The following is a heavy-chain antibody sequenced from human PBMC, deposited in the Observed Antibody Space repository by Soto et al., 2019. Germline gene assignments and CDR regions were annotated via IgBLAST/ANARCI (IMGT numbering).Heavy chain of an antibody. J-gene: IGHJ6*02. V-gene: IGHV3-53*01. D-gene: IGHD6-19*01. CDR1: GFTVSSNY. CDR3: ARDHGSGSAYYYYGMDV. Sequence: GSLRLSCAASGFTVSSNYMSWVRQAPGKGLEWVSVIYSGGSTYYADSVKGRFTISRDNSKNTLYLQMNSLRAEDTAVYYCARDHGSGSAYYYYGMDVWGQGTTVTVSS. CDR2: IYSGGST.